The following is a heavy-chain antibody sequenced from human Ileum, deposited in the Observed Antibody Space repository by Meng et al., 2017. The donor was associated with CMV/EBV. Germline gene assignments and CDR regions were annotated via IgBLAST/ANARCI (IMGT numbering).Heavy chain of an antibody. CDR3: ARGPRGNSLLWFGELWAY. D-gene: IGHD3-10*01. Sequence: SVSGYYWSWLRQPPGKGLECIGEIHHNRSTSYNPSLKSRVTISVDTSKNQFSLKLSSVTAADTAVYYCARGPRGNSLLWFGELWAYWGQGTLVTVSS. CDR2: IHHNRST. V-gene: IGHV4-34*01. J-gene: IGHJ4*02. CDR1: SVSGYY.